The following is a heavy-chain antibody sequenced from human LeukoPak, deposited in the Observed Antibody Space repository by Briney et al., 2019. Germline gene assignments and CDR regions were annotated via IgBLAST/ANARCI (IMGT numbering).Heavy chain of an antibody. CDR2: IKSKTDGGTT. CDR3: TTATASDILTGYYGGYYFDY. D-gene: IGHD3-9*01. V-gene: IGHV3-15*01. CDR1: GFTFSNAW. J-gene: IGHJ4*02. Sequence: GGSLRLSCAASGFTFSNAWMSWVRQAPGKGLEWVGRIKSKTDGGTTEYAAPVKGRFPISRDDSKNTLYLQMNSLKTEDTAVYYCTTATASDILTGYYGGYYFDYWGQGTLVTVSS.